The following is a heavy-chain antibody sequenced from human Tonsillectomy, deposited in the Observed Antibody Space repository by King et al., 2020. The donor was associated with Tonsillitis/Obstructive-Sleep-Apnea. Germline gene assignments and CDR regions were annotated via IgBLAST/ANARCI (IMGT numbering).Heavy chain of an antibody. Sequence: VQLVESGAEVKKPGESLKISCKVSGYSFSNYWIAWVLQMPGKGLEWKGSINPGDSYTSYSPSFQGQVNSSADKSISTTYLQWSSLKASDTAMYYCARLGDGYYYYMDVWGKGTTVTVS. CDR1: GYSFSNYW. CDR2: INPGDSYT. V-gene: IGHV5-51*01. CDR3: ARLGDGYYYYMDV. J-gene: IGHJ6*03.